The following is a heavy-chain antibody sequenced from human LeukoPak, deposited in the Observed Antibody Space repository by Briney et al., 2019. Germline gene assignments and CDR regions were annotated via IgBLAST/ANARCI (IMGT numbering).Heavy chain of an antibody. D-gene: IGHD2-2*01. J-gene: IGHJ6*02. CDR2: INHSGST. V-gene: IGHV4-39*07. CDR3: ARAPKSTDIVVVPAAHYYYYGMDV. Sequence: SETLSLTCTVSSGSIISSSYYWSWIRQPPGKGLEWIGEINHSGSTNYNPSLKSRVTISVDTSKNQFSLKLSSVTAADTAVYYCARAPKSTDIVVVPAAHYYYYGMDVWGQGTTVTVSS. CDR1: SGSIISSSYY.